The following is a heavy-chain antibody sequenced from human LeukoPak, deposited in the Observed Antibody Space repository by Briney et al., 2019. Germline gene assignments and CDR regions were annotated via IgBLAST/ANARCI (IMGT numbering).Heavy chain of an antibody. Sequence: PGGSLRLSCAASGFTFSNYGLHWVRQAPGKGLEWVAVIWPDGSNKYYAGSVKGRFTISRDDSKNKLYLQMNSLRAEDSAVYYCARASGSFDYWGQGTLVTVSS. CDR1: GFTFSNYG. CDR2: IWPDGSNK. CDR3: ARASGSFDY. V-gene: IGHV3-33*01. D-gene: IGHD1-26*01. J-gene: IGHJ4*02.